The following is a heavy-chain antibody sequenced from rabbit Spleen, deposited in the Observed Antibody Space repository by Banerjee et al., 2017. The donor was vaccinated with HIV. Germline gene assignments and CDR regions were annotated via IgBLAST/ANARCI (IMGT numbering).Heavy chain of an antibody. CDR1: GVSFSDKDV. CDR2: IYAGSSGST. CDR3: ARDTSSSFSSYGMDL. Sequence: EQLEESGGGLVKPEGSLTLTCKASGVSFSDKDVMCWVRQAPGKGLEWIACIYAGSSGSTYSASWAKGRFTISKTSSTTVTLQMTSLTAADTATYFCARDTSSSFSSYGMDLWGPGTLVTVS. D-gene: IGHD1-1*01. V-gene: IGHV1S45*01. J-gene: IGHJ6*01.